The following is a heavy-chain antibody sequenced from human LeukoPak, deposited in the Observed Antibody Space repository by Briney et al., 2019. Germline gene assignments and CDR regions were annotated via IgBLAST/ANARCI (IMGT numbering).Heavy chain of an antibody. J-gene: IGHJ3*02. CDR1: GGTFSSYA. CDR3: ARAGGDGYNYVDAFDI. CDR2: IIPIFGTA. D-gene: IGHD5-24*01. V-gene: IGHV1-69*13. Sequence: SVKVSCKASGGTFSSYAINWVRQAPGQGLKWMGGIIPIFGTANYARKFQGRVTITADEYTSTAYMELSSLRSEDTAVYYCARAGGDGYNYVDAFDIWGQGTMVTVSS.